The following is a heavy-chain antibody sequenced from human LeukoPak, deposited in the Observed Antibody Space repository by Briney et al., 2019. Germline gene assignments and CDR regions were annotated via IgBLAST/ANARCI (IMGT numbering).Heavy chain of an antibody. J-gene: IGHJ4*02. Sequence: GGSLRLSCAASGFTFSTYSMNWVRQAPGKGLEWVSYISSASSTIYYADFVKGRFTISRDNAKNSLYLQMNSLRAEDTAVYYCARRDYDSSGYYSDHFDYWGQGTLVTVSS. CDR1: GFTFSTYS. V-gene: IGHV3-48*01. CDR3: ARRDYDSSGYYSDHFDY. D-gene: IGHD3-22*01. CDR2: ISSASSTI.